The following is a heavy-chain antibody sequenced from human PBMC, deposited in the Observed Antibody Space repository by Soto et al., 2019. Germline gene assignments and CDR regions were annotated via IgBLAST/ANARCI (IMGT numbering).Heavy chain of an antibody. CDR2: IRNTPYGGTT. V-gene: IGHV3-49*04. Sequence: LRLSCNCSGFRFSEHAMTWVRQAPGKGLEWVGFIRNTPYGGTTDYAASVRGRFTISRDDSASIAYLQMNSLKTEDSGLYYCSRGSFGYYGPWGPGTLVTVSS. CDR3: SRGSFGYYGP. CDR1: GFRFSEHA. D-gene: IGHD2-2*03. J-gene: IGHJ5*02.